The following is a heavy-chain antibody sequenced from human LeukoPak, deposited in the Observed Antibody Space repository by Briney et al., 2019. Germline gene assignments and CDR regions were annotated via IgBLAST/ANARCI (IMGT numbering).Heavy chain of an antibody. CDR3: TRRHYGDYVVDN. J-gene: IGHJ4*02. Sequence: GGSLRLSCATSGFTFNGSALHWVRQASGPGLEWVGRIRSKAHRYATAYAASVKGRFTVSRDDSKNMAYLQMNSLKTEDTAIYYCTRRHYGDYVVDNWGQGTLVTVSS. D-gene: IGHD4-17*01. CDR2: IRSKAHRYAT. CDR1: GFTFNGSA. V-gene: IGHV3-73*01.